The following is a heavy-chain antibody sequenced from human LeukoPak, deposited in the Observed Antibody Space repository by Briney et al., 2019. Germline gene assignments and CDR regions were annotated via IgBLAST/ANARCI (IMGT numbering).Heavy chain of an antibody. CDR2: IKQDGSEK. CDR1: GFTFSSYW. V-gene: IGHV3-7*01. J-gene: IGHJ6*02. Sequence: GGSLRLSCAASGFTFSSYWMSWVRQAPGKGLEWVANIKQDGSEKYYVDSVKGRFTISRDNAKNSLYLQMNSLRAEDTAVYYCARGNSPLYYYYYGMDVWGQGTTVTVSS. CDR3: ARGNSPLYYYYYGMDV. D-gene: IGHD2/OR15-2a*01.